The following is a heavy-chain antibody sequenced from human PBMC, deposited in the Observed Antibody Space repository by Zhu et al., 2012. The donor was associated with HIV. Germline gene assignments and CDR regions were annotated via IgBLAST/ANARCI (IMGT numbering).Heavy chain of an antibody. V-gene: IGHV4-4*09. J-gene: IGHJ6*02. CDR3: ARRLRITMIRGARDYGMDV. Sequence: QVQLQESGPGLVKPSETLSLICTVSGGSISSYDWTWIRQSPGKGLEWIGLISPSGNTEYNPSLKSRVTMSVDTSEKQYSLKLSSVTAADTAVYYCARRLRITMIRGARDYGMDVWGQGTTVTVSS. CDR1: GGSISSYD. CDR2: ISPSGNT. D-gene: IGHD3-10*01.